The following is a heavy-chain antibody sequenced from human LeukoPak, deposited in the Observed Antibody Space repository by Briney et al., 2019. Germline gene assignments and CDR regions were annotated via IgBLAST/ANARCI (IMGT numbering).Heavy chain of an antibody. V-gene: IGHV3-30*18. CDR2: ISYDGSNK. J-gene: IGHJ4*02. CDR1: GFTFSSYG. D-gene: IGHD3-22*01. CDR3: AKDTLYYDSSGENDY. Sequence: GGSLRLSCAASGFTFSSYGMHWVRQAPGKGLEWVAVISYDGSNKYYADSVKGRFTISRDNFKNTLYLQMNSLRAEDTAVYYCAKDTLYYDSSGENDYWGQGTLVTVSS.